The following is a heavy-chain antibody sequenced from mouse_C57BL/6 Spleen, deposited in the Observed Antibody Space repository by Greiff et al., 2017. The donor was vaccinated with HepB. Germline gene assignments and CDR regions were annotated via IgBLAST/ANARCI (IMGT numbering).Heavy chain of an antibody. CDR3: AREEGDGDFDYYAMDY. V-gene: IGHV3-6*01. Sequence: EVKLMESGPGLVKPSQSLSLTCSVTGYSITSGYYWNWIRQFPGNKLEWMGYISYDGSNNYNPSLKNRISITRDTSKNQFFLKLNSVTTEDTATYYCAREEGDGDFDYYAMDYWGQGTSVTVSS. CDR1: GYSITSGYY. CDR2: ISYDGSN. J-gene: IGHJ4*01. D-gene: IGHD3-3*01.